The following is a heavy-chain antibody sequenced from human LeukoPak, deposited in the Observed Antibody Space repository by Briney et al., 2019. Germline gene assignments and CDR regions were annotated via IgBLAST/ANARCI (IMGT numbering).Heavy chain of an antibody. CDR1: GFTFSRSW. V-gene: IGHV3-7*01. CDR3: ARRPAASPDGMDV. CDR2: IKRDGSEK. Sequence: HTGGSLRLSCAASGFTFSRSWMSWVRQAPGGGLEWVASIKRDGSEKFYVDSVKGRFTISRDNAKKSLYLQVSSLRVEDTAVYYCARRPAASPDGMDVWGQGTTVTVSS. D-gene: IGHD2-2*01. J-gene: IGHJ6*02.